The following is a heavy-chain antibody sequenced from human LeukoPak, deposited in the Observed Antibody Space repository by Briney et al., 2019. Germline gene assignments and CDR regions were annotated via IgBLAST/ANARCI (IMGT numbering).Heavy chain of an antibody. V-gene: IGHV1-24*01. J-gene: IGHJ4*02. CDR1: GYTLTELS. Sequence: ASVKVFCKVSGYTLTELSMHWVRQAPGKGLEWMGGFDPEDGETIYAQKFQGRVTMTEDTSTDTAYMELSRLRSDDTAVYYCARVSMSYNWNDGYYFDYWGQGTLVTVSS. CDR2: FDPEDGET. CDR3: ARVSMSYNWNDGYYFDY. D-gene: IGHD1-1*01.